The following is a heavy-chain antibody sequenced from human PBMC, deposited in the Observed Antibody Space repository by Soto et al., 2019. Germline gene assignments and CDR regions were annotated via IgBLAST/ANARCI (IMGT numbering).Heavy chain of an antibody. V-gene: IGHV4-39*01. CDR3: ARSSGSWGDFGY. J-gene: IGHJ4*02. CDR2: IYYSGST. Sequence: ETLSLTCTVSGGSISSSSYYWGWIRQPPGKWLEWIGSIYYSGSTYYNPSLKSRVTISVDTSKNQFSLTLSSVTAADTAVYYCARSSGSWGDFGYWGQGTLVTVSS. CDR1: GGSISSSSYY. D-gene: IGHD1-26*01.